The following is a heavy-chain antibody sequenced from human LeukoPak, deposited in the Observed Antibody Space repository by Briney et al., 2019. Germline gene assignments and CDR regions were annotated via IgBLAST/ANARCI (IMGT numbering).Heavy chain of an antibody. V-gene: IGHV3-7*01. D-gene: IGHD2-15*01. CDR3: ASGWTYGTDV. Sequence: PGGSLRLSCAASGFTFGSYWMSWVRQAPGKGLEWVANIKQDGREKYYVDSVKGRFTISRDNDKNSLYLQMNSLRAEATAVYYCASGWTYGTDVWGQGTTVTVSS. CDR1: GFTFGSYW. CDR2: IKQDGREK. J-gene: IGHJ6*01.